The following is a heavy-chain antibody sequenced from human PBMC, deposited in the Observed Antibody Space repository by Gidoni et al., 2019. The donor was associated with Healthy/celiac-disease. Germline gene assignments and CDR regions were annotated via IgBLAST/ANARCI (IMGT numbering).Heavy chain of an antibody. CDR3: AREFVGAITYGMDV. CDR2: ISYDGSNK. Sequence: QVQLVEYGGGVVQPGRSLRLSCADSGFTFSSYAMHWVRQAPGKGLEGLAVISYDGSNKYYADSVKGRFTISRDNTKNTLYLQMNSLRAEDTAVYYCAREFVGAITYGMDVWGQGTTVTVSS. J-gene: IGHJ6*02. D-gene: IGHD1-26*01. V-gene: IGHV3-30-3*01. CDR1: GFTFSSYA.